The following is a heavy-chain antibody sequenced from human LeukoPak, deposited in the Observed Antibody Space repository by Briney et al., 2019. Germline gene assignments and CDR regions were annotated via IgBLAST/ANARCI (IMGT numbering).Heavy chain of an antibody. CDR2: IYYSGST. D-gene: IGHD3-22*01. J-gene: IGHJ4*02. V-gene: IGHV4-59*01. CDR3: ARGPRTNYDSSGYPQYHFDY. CDR1: GGSISSYY. Sequence: PSETLSLTCTVSGGSISSYYWSWIRQPPGKGLEWIGYIYYSGSTNYNPSLKSRVTISVDTSKNQFSLKLSSVTAADTAVYYRARGPRTNYDSSGYPQYHFDYWGQGTLVTVSS.